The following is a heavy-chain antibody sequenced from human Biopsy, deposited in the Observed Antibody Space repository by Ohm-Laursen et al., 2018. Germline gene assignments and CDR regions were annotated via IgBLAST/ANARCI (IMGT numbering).Heavy chain of an antibody. Sequence: SETLSLTCGVYGGSFSGYYCSWIRQPAGKGLEWIGRIYPGGSTNYNPSLKSRVTMSVDTSKKQLSLRLRSVTAADTAMYYCASVVLGPTNDAFDLWGQGTMVVVSS. D-gene: IGHD3-22*01. CDR1: GGSFSGYY. J-gene: IGHJ3*01. CDR2: IYPGGST. V-gene: IGHV4-59*10. CDR3: ASVVLGPTNDAFDL.